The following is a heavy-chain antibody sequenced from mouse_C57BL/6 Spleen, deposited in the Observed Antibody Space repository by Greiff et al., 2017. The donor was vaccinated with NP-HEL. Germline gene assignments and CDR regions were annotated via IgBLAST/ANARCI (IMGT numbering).Heavy chain of an antibody. CDR2: INPNNGGT. V-gene: IGHV1-26*01. J-gene: IGHJ2*01. Sequence: EVQLQQSGPELVKPGASVKISCKASGYTFTDYYMNWVKQSHGKSLEWIGDINPNNGGTSYNQKFKGKATLTVDKSSSTAYMELRSLTSEDSAVYYCARKGVYYGSPFYFDYWGQGTTLTVSS. D-gene: IGHD1-1*01. CDR3: ARKGVYYGSPFYFDY. CDR1: GYTFTDYY.